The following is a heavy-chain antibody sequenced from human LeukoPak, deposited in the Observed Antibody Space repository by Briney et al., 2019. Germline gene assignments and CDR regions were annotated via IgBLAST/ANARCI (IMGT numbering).Heavy chain of an antibody. CDR1: GFPLRSCG. V-gene: IGHV3-33*08. CDR3: ARDRGVVAARYYFDY. D-gene: IGHD2-15*01. J-gene: IGHJ4*02. Sequence: GGPVRLSCGPWGFPLRSCGVQGVPGAPGRGGVGVRFIWYDGSNKYYADSVKGRFTISRDNSKNTLYLQMNSLRAEDTAVYYCARDRGVVAARYYFDYWGQGTLVTVSS. CDR2: IWYDGSNK.